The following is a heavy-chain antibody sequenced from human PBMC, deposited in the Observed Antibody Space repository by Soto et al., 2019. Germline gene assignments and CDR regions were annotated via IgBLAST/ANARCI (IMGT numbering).Heavy chain of an antibody. V-gene: IGHV2-5*02. J-gene: IGHJ5*02. D-gene: IGHD3-16*01. Sequence: QITLKESGHTLVKPTQTLTLTCTFSGFSLSTSGVGVGWIRQPPGKALEWLALIYWDDDKRYSPSLKSRLTITKDTSKNQVVLTMTNMDPVDTATYYCAHSLYDSVWGTNWFDPWGQGTLVTVSS. CDR1: GFSLSTSGVG. CDR2: IYWDDDK. CDR3: AHSLYDSVWGTNWFDP.